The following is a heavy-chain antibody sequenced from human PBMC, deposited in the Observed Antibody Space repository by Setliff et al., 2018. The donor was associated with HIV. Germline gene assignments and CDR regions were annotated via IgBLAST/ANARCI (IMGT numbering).Heavy chain of an antibody. CDR1: GFTFSAHQ. CDR3: ARDWNGDGRSINS. V-gene: IGHV3-7*03. CDR2: IKADGTDK. D-gene: IGHD1-1*01. Sequence: GGSLRLSCAASGFTFSAHQMSWVRQPPGKGLEWVANIKADGTDKYYVDSVKGRFAISRDNSKNSLYLQMNSMRAGDTAVYYCARDWNGDGRSINSWGQGTLVTVSS. J-gene: IGHJ4*02.